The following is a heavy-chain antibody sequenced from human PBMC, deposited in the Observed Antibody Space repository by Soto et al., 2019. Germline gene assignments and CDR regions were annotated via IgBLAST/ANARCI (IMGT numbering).Heavy chain of an antibody. CDR3: ARDIDY. CDR2: ISYDGSNK. J-gene: IGHJ4*02. CDR1: GFTFSSYA. Sequence: GGSLRLSCASSGFTFSSYAMHWVRQAPGKGLEWVAVISYDGSNKYYADSVKGRFTISRDNSKNTLYLQMNSLRAEDTAVYYCARDIDYWGQGTLVTIS. V-gene: IGHV3-30-3*01.